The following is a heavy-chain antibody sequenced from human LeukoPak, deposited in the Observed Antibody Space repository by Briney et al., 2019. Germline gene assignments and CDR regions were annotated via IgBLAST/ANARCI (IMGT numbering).Heavy chain of an antibody. V-gene: IGHV3-7*01. CDR2: IKQDGSEK. CDR3: ARDAMVRGGPYYGMDV. CDR1: GFTFSSYW. Sequence: GGSLRLSCAAPGFTFSSYWMSWVRQAPGKGLEWVANIKQDGSEKYYVDSVKGRFTISRDNAKNSLYLQMNSLRAEDTAVYYCARDAMVRGGPYYGMDVWGQGTTVTVPS. D-gene: IGHD3-10*01. J-gene: IGHJ6*02.